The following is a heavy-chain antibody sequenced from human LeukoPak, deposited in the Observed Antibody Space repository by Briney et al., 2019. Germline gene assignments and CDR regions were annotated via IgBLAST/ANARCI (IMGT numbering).Heavy chain of an antibody. CDR1: GDSISSSRSY. Sequence: SETLSLTCTVSGDSISSSRSYWGWIRQPPGKGLEWIGSIYYSGSTYYNPSLKSRVTISVDTSKNQFSLKLSSVTAADTAVYYCATCGGDCYSAPFDYWGQGTLVTVAS. CDR3: ATCGGDCYSAPFDY. D-gene: IGHD2-21*02. V-gene: IGHV4-39*07. J-gene: IGHJ4*02. CDR2: IYYSGST.